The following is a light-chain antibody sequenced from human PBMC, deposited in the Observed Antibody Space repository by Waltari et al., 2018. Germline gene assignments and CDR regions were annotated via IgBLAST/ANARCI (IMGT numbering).Light chain of an antibody. CDR2: VVS. CDR1: SRDVGGYNY. CDR3: ASWAGDSVL. V-gene: IGLV2-11*01. Sequence: HSALTQPRSVSGSPGQSVTISCTGTSRDVGGYNYVSWYQQHPGKAPKIVIYVVSGRPTGVHDRFAAAKSGNTASRTISGLQAEDEGDYFCASWAGDSVLFGGGTKVTVL. J-gene: IGLJ2*01.